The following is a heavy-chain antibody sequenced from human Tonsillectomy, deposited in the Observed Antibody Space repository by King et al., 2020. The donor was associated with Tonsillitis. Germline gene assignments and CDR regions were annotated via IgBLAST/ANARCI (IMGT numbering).Heavy chain of an antibody. J-gene: IGHJ4*02. V-gene: IGHV5-51*01. CDR3: ARRAKTATIDY. CDR2: IYPGDSDT. Sequence: VQLVESGAEVKKPGESLKISCKGSGYRFTNYWIGWVRQMPGKGLEWMGSIYPGDSDTRYSPSFQGQVHISADKSISTAYLQWSSLKATDTAMYYCARRAKTATIDYWGQGTLVTVSA. CDR1: GYRFTNYW. D-gene: IGHD2-21*02.